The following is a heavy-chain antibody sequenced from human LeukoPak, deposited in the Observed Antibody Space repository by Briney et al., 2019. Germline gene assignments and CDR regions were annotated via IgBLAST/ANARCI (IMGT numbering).Heavy chain of an antibody. Sequence: SETLSLTCTVSGGSLSSYYWSWLRQPPGKGLEGIGYIYYSGSTNYNPSLKSRVTISVDTSKNQFSLKLSSVTAADTAVYYCARVSSASDWNDVGVGGLVDYWGQGTLVTVSS. CDR3: ARVSSASDWNDVGVGGLVDY. D-gene: IGHD1-1*01. V-gene: IGHV4-59*12. CDR1: GGSLSSYY. CDR2: IYYSGST. J-gene: IGHJ4*02.